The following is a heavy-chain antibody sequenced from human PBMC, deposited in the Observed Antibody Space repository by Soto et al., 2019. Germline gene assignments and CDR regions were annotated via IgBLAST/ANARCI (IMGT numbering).Heavy chain of an antibody. Sequence: GGSLRLSCAASGFTFSSYAMSWVRQAPGKGLEWVSAISGSGGSTYYADSVKGRFTISRDNSKNTLYLQMNSLRAEDTAVXYXAKVLVVPAASSEYFQHWGQGTLVTVSS. CDR2: ISGSGGST. D-gene: IGHD2-2*01. CDR1: GFTFSSYA. V-gene: IGHV3-23*01. CDR3: AKVLVVPAASSEYFQH. J-gene: IGHJ1*01.